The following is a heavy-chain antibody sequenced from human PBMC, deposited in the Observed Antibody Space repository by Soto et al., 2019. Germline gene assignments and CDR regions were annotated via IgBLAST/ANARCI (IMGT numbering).Heavy chain of an antibody. CDR2: ISYDETKR. J-gene: IGHJ4*02. V-gene: IGHV3-30-3*01. D-gene: IGHD6-19*01. Sequence: QVQLVESGGGVVQPGKSLRLSCAASGFTFSSYSMNWVRQAPDRGLEWVAVISYDETKRYYGDSVKGRFSISRDTAKNTLYLQMNRLRAEDTAVYYCARSIALSGLDYWGEGTGVTLSS. CDR3: ARSIALSGLDY. CDR1: GFTFSSYS.